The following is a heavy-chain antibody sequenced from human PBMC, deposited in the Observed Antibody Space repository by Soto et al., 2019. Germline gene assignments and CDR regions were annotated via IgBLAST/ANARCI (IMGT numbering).Heavy chain of an antibody. D-gene: IGHD3-10*01. Sequence: PGGSLRLSCAASGFTFNTYWMAWVRQAPGKGPEWVASIKQDGSETFYMESVRGRFTISRDNAKNSLYLQMNRLRAEDMAVYYCAREVRAKFDPWGQGT. V-gene: IGHV3-7*01. CDR3: AREVRAKFDP. J-gene: IGHJ5*02. CDR1: GFTFNTYW. CDR2: IKQDGSET.